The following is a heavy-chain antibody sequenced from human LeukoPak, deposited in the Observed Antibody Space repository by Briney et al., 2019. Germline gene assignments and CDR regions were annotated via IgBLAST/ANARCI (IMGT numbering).Heavy chain of an antibody. CDR3: ARGSTYSSSWYAIPGRFEY. V-gene: IGHV4-4*02. Sequence: SETLSLTCPVSGVSISSSNWWSWVRQPPGKGLEGIGEIYHSGSTNYNPSLKSRVTISVDTSKNQFSLKLSSVTGADTAVYYCARGSTYSSSWYAIPGRFEYWGQGTLVTGSS. CDR2: IYHSGST. D-gene: IGHD6-13*01. CDR1: GVSISSSNW. J-gene: IGHJ4*02.